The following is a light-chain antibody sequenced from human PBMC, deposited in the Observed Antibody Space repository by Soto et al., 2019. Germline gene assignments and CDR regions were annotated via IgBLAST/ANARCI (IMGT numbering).Light chain of an antibody. CDR1: QSVGDIY. V-gene: IGKV3-20*01. CDR3: QQYDNWPPCT. CDR2: GTS. Sequence: EFVLTQSPGTLSLSPGDRATFSCRATQSVGDIYLAWYQQKAGQAPRLLIHGTSRRATGIPDRFSGSRSGTDFNLTISRLEAEDFAVYYCQQYDNWPPCTFGQGTKLEVK. J-gene: IGKJ2*02.